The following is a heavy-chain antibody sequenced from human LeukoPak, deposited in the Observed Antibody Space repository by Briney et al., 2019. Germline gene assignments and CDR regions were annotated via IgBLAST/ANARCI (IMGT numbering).Heavy chain of an antibody. CDR3: ARQWELRGWFDP. V-gene: IGHV4-59*08. Sequence: ETLSLTCTVSGGSISRYYWSWIRQPPGKGLEWIGYIYYSGSTNYHPSLKSRVTISVDTSKNQFSLKLSSVTAADTAVYYCARQWELRGWFDPWGQGTLVTVSS. CDR1: GGSISRYY. J-gene: IGHJ5*02. D-gene: IGHD1-26*01. CDR2: IYYSGST.